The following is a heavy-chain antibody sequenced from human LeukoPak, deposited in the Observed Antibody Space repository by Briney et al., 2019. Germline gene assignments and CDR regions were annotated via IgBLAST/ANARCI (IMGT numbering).Heavy chain of an antibody. D-gene: IGHD1-1*01. V-gene: IGHV3-23*01. CDR1: GFTFNNYA. J-gene: IGHJ4*02. CDR3: GRDWKLDY. CDR2: ISDDGADR. Sequence: GGSLRLSCAASGFTFNNYAMSWVRQVPGKALEWVSAISDDGADRKYARSVKGRFTVSRDNSKNTLYLQMNSLRSEDTAIYYCGRDWKLDYWGQGALVTVSS.